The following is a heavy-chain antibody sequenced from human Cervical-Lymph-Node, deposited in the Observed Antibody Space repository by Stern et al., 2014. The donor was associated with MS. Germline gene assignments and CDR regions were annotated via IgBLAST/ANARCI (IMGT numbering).Heavy chain of an antibody. D-gene: IGHD1-26*01. Sequence: QVQLVQSGPGLVKPSQTLSLTCTVSGGSISSSGYYWSCIRQPADQGLEWIGRIHDSGSTYYNPSLKSRVTISMDTAKQQFSLKRPSWTAADTAVYYCATTRWDLFTWNWFDPWGQGTLVTVSS. CDR1: GGSISSSGYY. CDR2: IHDSGST. V-gene: IGHV4-61*02. J-gene: IGHJ5*02. CDR3: ATTRWDLFTWNWFDP.